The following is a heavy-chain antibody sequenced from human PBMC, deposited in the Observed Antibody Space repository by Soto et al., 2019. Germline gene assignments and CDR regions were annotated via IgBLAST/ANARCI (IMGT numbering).Heavy chain of an antibody. CDR1: GFTFSSYA. Sequence: EVQLLESGGGLVQPGGSLRLSCAASGFTFSSYAMSWVRQAPGKGLGWVSVISGSGGNTYYADSVKGRFTISRDNSKNTLYLQMNSLRAEHTAVYYCAKIPYGGDAFDIWGQGTMVTVSS. J-gene: IGHJ3*02. D-gene: IGHD4-17*01. CDR3: AKIPYGGDAFDI. V-gene: IGHV3-23*01. CDR2: ISGSGGNT.